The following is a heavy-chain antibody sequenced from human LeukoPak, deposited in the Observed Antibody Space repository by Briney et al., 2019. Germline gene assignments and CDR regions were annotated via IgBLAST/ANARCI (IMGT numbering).Heavy chain of an antibody. D-gene: IGHD3-22*01. V-gene: IGHV4-34*01. CDR1: GGSFSGYY. Sequence: PSETLSLTCAVYGGSFSGYYWSWIRQPPGKGLEWIGEINHSGRTNYNPSLKSRVTISVDTSKNQFSLKLSSVTAADTAVYYCARVQYYYDSSGYYPLNDAFDIWGQGTMVTVSS. CDR3: ARVQYYYDSSGYYPLNDAFDI. CDR2: INHSGRT. J-gene: IGHJ3*02.